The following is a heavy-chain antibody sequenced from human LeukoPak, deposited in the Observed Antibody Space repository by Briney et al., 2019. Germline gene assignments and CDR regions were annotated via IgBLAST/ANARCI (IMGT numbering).Heavy chain of an antibody. D-gene: IGHD3-16*01. Sequence: PGGSLRLSCAASGFTVSSTYMSWVRQAPGKGLEWVSVIYSGGNTYYADAVKGRFTISRDSSKNALYLQINSLRAEDTAVYYCAREGGLGWYLDLWGRGTLVTVSS. CDR2: IYSGGNT. CDR1: GFTVSSTY. CDR3: AREGGLGWYLDL. V-gene: IGHV3-66*01. J-gene: IGHJ2*01.